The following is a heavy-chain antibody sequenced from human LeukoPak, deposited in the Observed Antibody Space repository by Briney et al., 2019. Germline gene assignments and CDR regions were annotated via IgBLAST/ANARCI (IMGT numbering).Heavy chain of an antibody. CDR1: GGSFSGYY. D-gene: IGHD6-13*01. J-gene: IGHJ1*01. CDR3: ARLSSSWYYGQYFQH. CDR2: INHSGST. V-gene: IGHV4-34*01. Sequence: SETLSLTCAVYGGSFSGYYWSWIRQPPGKGLEWIGEINHSGSTNYNPSLKSRVTISVDTSKNQFSLKLSSVTAADTAVYYCARLSSSWYYGQYFQHWGQGTLVTVSS.